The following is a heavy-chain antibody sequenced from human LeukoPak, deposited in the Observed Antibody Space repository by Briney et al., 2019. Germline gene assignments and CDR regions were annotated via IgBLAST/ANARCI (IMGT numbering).Heavy chain of an antibody. V-gene: IGHV4-34*01. J-gene: IGHJ4*02. D-gene: IGHD4-17*01. CDR2: INHSEYT. Sequence: PSETLSLTCAVSGVSFNDYYWSCVRQTPGKGLEWIGEINHSEYTNDSPSLKSRVTLSIDTSRKQFSLNLRSVTVADSGIYYCTRMTTGHDYWGQGTLVTVSS. CDR1: GVSFNDYY. CDR3: TRMTTGHDY.